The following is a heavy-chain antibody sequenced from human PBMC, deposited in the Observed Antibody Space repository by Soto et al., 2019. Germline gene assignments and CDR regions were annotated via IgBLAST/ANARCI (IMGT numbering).Heavy chain of an antibody. V-gene: IGHV3-23*01. Sequence: PGGSLRLSCAASGVTFISYAMSWVRQAPGKGLEWVSAISGSGGSTYYADSVKGRFTISRDNSKNTLYLQMNSLRAEDTAVYYCAKDSAYGYDAFDIWGQGTMVTVS. D-gene: IGHD4-17*01. CDR1: GVTFISYA. CDR2: ISGSGGST. J-gene: IGHJ3*02. CDR3: AKDSAYGYDAFDI.